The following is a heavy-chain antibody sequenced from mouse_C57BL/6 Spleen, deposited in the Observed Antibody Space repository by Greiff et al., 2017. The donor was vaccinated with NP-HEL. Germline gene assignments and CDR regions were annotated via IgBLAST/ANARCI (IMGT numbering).Heavy chain of an antibody. CDR3: ARERIRSWEADWYFDV. V-gene: IGHV1-52*01. D-gene: IGHD4-1*01. CDR2: IDPSASET. J-gene: IGHJ1*03. Sequence: QVQLQQPGAELVRPGSSVKLSCKASGYTFTSYWMHWVKQRPIQGLEWIGNIDPSASETHYNQKFKDKATLTVDKSSSTAYMQLSSLTSEDSAVYYCARERIRSWEADWYFDVWGTGTTVTVSS. CDR1: GYTFTSYW.